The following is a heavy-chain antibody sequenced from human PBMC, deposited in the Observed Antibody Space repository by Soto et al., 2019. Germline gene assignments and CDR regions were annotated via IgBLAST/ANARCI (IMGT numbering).Heavy chain of an antibody. D-gene: IGHD6-6*01. V-gene: IGHV1-69*13. Sequence: ASVKVSCKASGGTFSSYAISWVRQAPGQGLEWMGGIIPIFGTANYAQKFQGRVTITADESTSTAYMELSSLRSEDTAVYYCARDSYIAAFSFDPWGQRTLVTVSS. CDR2: IIPIFGTA. J-gene: IGHJ5*02. CDR1: GGTFSSYA. CDR3: ARDSYIAAFSFDP.